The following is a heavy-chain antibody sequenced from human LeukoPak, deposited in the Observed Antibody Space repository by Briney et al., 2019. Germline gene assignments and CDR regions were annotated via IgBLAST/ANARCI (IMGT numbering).Heavy chain of an antibody. CDR1: GGAFSSYA. J-gene: IGHJ5*02. CDR2: IIPIFGTA. Sequence: GASVKVSCKASGGAFSSYAISWVRQAPGQGLEWMGGIIPIFGTANYAQKFQGRVTITTDESTSTAYMELSSLRSEDTAVYYCARDRSRSYYTWFDPWGQGTLVTVSS. D-gene: IGHD1-26*01. CDR3: ARDRSRSYYTWFDP. V-gene: IGHV1-69*05.